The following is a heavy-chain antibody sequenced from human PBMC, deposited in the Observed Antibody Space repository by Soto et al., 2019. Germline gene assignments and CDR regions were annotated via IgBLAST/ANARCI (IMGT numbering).Heavy chain of an antibody. CDR3: ARDPHSYCSGGSCLGYWFDP. CDR2: ISAYNGNT. V-gene: IGHV1-18*04. Sequence: GASVKVSCKASGYTFTSYGISWVRQAPGQGLEWMGWISAYNGNTNYAQKLQGRVTMTTDTSTSTAYMELRSLRSDDTAVYYCARDPHSYCSGGSCLGYWFDPWGQGTLVTVSS. D-gene: IGHD2-15*01. CDR1: GYTFTSYG. J-gene: IGHJ5*02.